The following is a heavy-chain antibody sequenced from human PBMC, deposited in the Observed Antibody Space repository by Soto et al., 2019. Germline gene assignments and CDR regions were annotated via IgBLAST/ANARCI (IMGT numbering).Heavy chain of an antibody. J-gene: IGHJ4*02. CDR1: GGSISGLY. Sequence: QVQLQESGPGLVKPSETLSLTCTVSGGSISGLYWSWIRQPPGKGLECIGFIYYSGYTNYNPSLKSRVTMSVDTSKNQFSLKLSSVTAADTAVYYCARAYGDSFFDLWGLGTLVTVSS. CDR3: ARAYGDSFFDL. CDR2: IYYSGYT. V-gene: IGHV4-59*11. D-gene: IGHD4-17*01.